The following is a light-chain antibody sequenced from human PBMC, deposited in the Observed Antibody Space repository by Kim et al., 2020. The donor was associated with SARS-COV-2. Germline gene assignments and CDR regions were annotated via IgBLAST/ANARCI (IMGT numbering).Light chain of an antibody. V-gene: IGLV1-40*01. Sequence: VTSSCTGSSSNTGAGYDVHWYQQLPGTAPKLLTYGNSSRPSGVPDRFSGSKSGTSASLAITGLQAEDEADYYCQSYDSSLSGFVIFGGGTKLTVL. CDR2: GNS. CDR3: QSYDSSLSGFVI. J-gene: IGLJ2*01. CDR1: SSNTGAGYD.